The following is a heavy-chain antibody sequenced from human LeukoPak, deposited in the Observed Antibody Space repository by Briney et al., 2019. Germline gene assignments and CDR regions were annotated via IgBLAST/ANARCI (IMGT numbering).Heavy chain of an antibody. D-gene: IGHD4-23*01. Sequence: GGSLRLSCAASGFTFNSYAMNWVRQAPGKGLEWVSGISGSGGSTYYADSVKGRFTISRDNSKNTLYLQMNSLRAEDTAIYYCARRGDGGRSFDYWGQGTLVTVPS. CDR3: ARRGDGGRSFDY. CDR1: GFTFNSYA. V-gene: IGHV3-23*01. CDR2: ISGSGGST. J-gene: IGHJ4*02.